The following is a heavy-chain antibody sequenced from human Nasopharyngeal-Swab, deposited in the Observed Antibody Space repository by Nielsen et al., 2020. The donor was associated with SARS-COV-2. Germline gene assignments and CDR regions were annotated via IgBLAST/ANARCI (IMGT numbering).Heavy chain of an antibody. V-gene: IGHV3-9*01. CDR2: ISWNSGSI. CDR3: AVCVLDYYDSSGYYCHFDY. D-gene: IGHD3-22*01. J-gene: IGHJ4*02. Sequence: VRQAPGKGLEWVSGISWNSGSIGYADSVKGRFTISRDNAKNSLYLQMNSLRAEDTALYYCAVCVLDYYDSSGYYCHFDYWGQGTLVTVSS.